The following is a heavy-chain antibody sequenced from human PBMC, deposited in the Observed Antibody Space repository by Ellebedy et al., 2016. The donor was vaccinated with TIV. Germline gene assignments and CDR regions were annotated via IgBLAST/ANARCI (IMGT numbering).Heavy chain of an antibody. CDR3: AGLIAVAGDRDY. V-gene: IGHV3-48*02. D-gene: IGHD6-19*01. CDR1: GFTFSSYS. J-gene: IGHJ4*02. Sequence: GGSLRLXCAASGFTFSSYSMNWVRQAPGKGLEWVSYISSSSSIIYYADSVKGRFTISRDNVKNSLYLQLNSLRDDDTAVYYCAGLIAVAGDRDYWGQGALVTVSS. CDR2: ISSSSSII.